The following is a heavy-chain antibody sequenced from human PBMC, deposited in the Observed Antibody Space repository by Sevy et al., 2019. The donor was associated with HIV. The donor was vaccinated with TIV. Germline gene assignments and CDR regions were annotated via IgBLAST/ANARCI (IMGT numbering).Heavy chain of an antibody. Sequence: GGSLRLSCAASGFTFSNYAMNWVRQAPGKGLESISSFSNNGDRTYYIDSVRGRFTISGDNSKNMLYLQMHGLRAEDAATYYCAKVLSVTFYYWYGLDVWGHGTTVTVSS. V-gene: IGHV3-23*01. CDR3: AKVLSVTFYYWYGLDV. CDR2: FSNNGDRT. D-gene: IGHD4-4*01. J-gene: IGHJ6*02. CDR1: GFTFSNYA.